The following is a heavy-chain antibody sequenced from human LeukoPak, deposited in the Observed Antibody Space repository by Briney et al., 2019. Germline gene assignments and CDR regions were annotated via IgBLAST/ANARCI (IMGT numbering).Heavy chain of an antibody. CDR3: TTLYGSGAYY. CDR1: GFTFTNAW. V-gene: IGHV3-15*01. Sequence: SGGSLRLSCGVSGFTFTNAWMSWVRQAPGKGLEWVGQIKSNSDGGTTDYAAPVKGRFSLERDDSKNTMYHQMNSLTSEDTAVYYCTTLYGSGAYYWGQGTLVAVAS. CDR2: IKSNSDGGTT. D-gene: IGHD3-10*01. J-gene: IGHJ4*02.